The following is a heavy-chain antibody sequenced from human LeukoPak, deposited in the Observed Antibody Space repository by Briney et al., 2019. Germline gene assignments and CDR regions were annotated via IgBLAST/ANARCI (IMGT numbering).Heavy chain of an antibody. CDR3: AREGMGSSSIGAFDL. D-gene: IGHD3-10*01. CDR2: IKDDGSEK. J-gene: IGHJ3*01. Sequence: GGSLRLSCAASGFTFSSSWMNWVRQAPGKGLEWVADIKDDGSEKYYVYSVKGRFTISRDNPNNSLLLQMNSLRAEDTALYYCAREGMGSSSIGAFDLWGQGTMVTVPS. V-gene: IGHV3-7*03. CDR1: GFTFSSSW.